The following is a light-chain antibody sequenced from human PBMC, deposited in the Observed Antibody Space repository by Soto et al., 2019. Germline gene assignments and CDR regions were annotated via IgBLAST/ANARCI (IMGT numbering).Light chain of an antibody. J-gene: IGKJ1*01. CDR2: GAS. CDR1: QGISNS. V-gene: IGKV1-17*03. Sequence: DIQMTQSPSAMSASVGDSVTITCRASQGISNSLAWFQQKPGKVPQRLIYGASSLQSGVPSRFSGSGSGTEFSLTISSLQPVDFATYYCLQHNSYPRTFGQGTKVEIK. CDR3: LQHNSYPRT.